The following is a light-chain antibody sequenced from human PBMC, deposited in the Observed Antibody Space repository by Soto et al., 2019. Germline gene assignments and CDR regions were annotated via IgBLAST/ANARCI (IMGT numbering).Light chain of an antibody. Sequence: EIVMTQSPATLSVSPGERATLSCRASESVRSNLAWYQQRSGQAPRLLIYDASNRATGIPARFSGSGSGTDFTLTISSLEPEDFAVYYCQQRSNPLTFGGGTKVDIK. V-gene: IGKV3-11*01. CDR2: DAS. CDR3: QQRSNPLT. J-gene: IGKJ4*01. CDR1: ESVRSN.